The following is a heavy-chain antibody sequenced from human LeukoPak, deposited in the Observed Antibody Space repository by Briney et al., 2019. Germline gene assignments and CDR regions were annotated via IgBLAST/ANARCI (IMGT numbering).Heavy chain of an antibody. J-gene: IGHJ5*02. V-gene: IGHV4-59*11. CDR3: ARDLNSNEIGFDP. CDR2: IYYSGST. Sequence: PSETLSLTCTVSGGSISSHYWSWIRQPPGKGLEWIGYIYYSGSTNYNPSLKSRVTISVDTSKNQFSLKLSSVTAADTAVYYCARDLNSNEIGFDPWGQGTLVTVSS. CDR1: GGSISSHY. D-gene: IGHD4-11*01.